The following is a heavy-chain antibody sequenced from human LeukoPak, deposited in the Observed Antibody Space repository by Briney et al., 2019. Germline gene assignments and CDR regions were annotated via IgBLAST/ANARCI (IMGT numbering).Heavy chain of an antibody. D-gene: IGHD3-10*01. Sequence: PSETLSLTCAVYGGSFSVYYWSWIRQPPGKGLEWIGEINHSGSTNYNPSLKSRVTISVDTSKNQFSLKLSSVTAADTAVYYCARSLRLNYYLGFDPWGQGTLVTVSS. V-gene: IGHV4-34*01. CDR3: ARSLRLNYYLGFDP. J-gene: IGHJ5*02. CDR2: INHSGST. CDR1: GGSFSVYY.